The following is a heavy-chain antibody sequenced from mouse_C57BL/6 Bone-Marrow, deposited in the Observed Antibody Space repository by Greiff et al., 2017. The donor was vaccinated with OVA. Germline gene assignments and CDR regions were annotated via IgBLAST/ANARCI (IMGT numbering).Heavy chain of an antibody. J-gene: IGHJ3*01. CDR1: GFTFSSYG. CDR3: AIYCSNYSWFAY. Sequence: EVKLVESGGDLVKPGGSLKLSCAASGFTFSSYGMSWVRQTPDKRLEWVATISSGGSYTYYPDSVKGRFTISRDNATNTLYLQMSSRKSEDAAMYYCAIYCSNYSWFAYWGQGTLVTVSA. CDR2: ISSGGSYT. D-gene: IGHD2-5*01. V-gene: IGHV5-6*01.